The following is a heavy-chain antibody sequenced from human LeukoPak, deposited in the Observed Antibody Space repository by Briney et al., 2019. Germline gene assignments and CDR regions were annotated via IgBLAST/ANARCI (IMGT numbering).Heavy chain of an antibody. Sequence: PGGSLRLSCAASGSTFNNYDMNWVRQAPGKGLEWVSYISSSSSIIYYADSVKGRFTISRDTAKNSLYLQMNSLRAEDTAVYYCARSIDIDYWGQGTLVTVSS. CDR1: GSTFNNYD. CDR2: ISSSSSII. CDR3: ARSIDIDY. V-gene: IGHV3-48*01. J-gene: IGHJ4*02. D-gene: IGHD2-21*01.